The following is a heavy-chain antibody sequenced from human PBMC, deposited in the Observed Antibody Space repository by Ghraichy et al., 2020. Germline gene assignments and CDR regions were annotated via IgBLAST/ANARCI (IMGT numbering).Heavy chain of an antibody. V-gene: IGHV4-39*01. CDR2: IYYSGST. J-gene: IGHJ2*01. Sequence: SETLSLTCTVSGGSISSSSYYWGWIHQPPGKGLEWIGSIYYSGSTYYNPSLKSRVTISVDTSKNQFSVKLSSVTAADTAVYYCARLNSFPQYYYFWSGYYTGYFDLWGRGTLVTVSS. CDR1: GGSISSSSYY. D-gene: IGHD3-3*01. CDR3: ARLNSFPQYYYFWSGYYTGYFDL.